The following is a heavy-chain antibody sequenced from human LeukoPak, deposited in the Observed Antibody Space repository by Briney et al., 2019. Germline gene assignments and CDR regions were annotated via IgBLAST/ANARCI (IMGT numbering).Heavy chain of an antibody. D-gene: IGHD2-2*01. CDR2: ISSSSSYI. Sequence: GGSLRLSCAASGFTFTIYAMSWVRQAPGKGLEWVSSISSSSSYICYADSVKGRFTISRDNAKNSLYLQMNSLRAEDTAVYYCARTQLSFDYWGQGTLVTVSS. J-gene: IGHJ4*02. V-gene: IGHV3-21*01. CDR1: GFTFTIYA. CDR3: ARTQLSFDY.